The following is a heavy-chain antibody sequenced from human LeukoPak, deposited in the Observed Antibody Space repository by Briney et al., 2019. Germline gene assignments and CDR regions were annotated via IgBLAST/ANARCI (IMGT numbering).Heavy chain of an antibody. Sequence: PSETLSLTCGIYGGSYSGYYWTWVRQPPGKRLEWIGEINHGGSTNYNPSLKSRVTISVDTSKNQFSLKLNSVTAADTAVYYCARGRITGTTCPMDVWGKGTAVTVSS. V-gene: IGHV4-34*01. CDR3: ARGRITGTTCPMDV. CDR2: INHGGST. CDR1: GGSYSGYY. J-gene: IGHJ6*03. D-gene: IGHD1-7*01.